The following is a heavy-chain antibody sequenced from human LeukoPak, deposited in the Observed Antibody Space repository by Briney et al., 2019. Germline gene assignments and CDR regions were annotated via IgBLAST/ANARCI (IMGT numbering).Heavy chain of an antibody. V-gene: IGHV3-48*02. CDR1: GFTFSSYS. CDR3: ARVRGNGWYFDL. CDR2: ISDSSSTI. J-gene: IGHJ2*01. Sequence: GGSLRVSCEASGFTFSSYSMNWVRQAPGKGLEWVSYISDSSSTIYYADSVKGRFTISRDNAKNSLYLQMNSLRDEDTAVYYCARVRGNGWYFDLWGRGTLVTVSS. D-gene: IGHD4-23*01.